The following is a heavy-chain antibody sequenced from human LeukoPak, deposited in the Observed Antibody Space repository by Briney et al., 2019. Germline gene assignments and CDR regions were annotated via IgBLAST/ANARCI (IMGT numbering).Heavy chain of an antibody. Sequence: SGPTLVNPTQTLTLTCTFSGFSLSSPGVGVGWIRQPPGKALEWLALTYWDESKLYSPSLRSRLTITKDASNNQVVLRMTNVDPMDTATYFCVYRPPLPRSGTPEPFNFWTQGILVTVSS. CDR2: TYWDESK. J-gene: IGHJ4*02. CDR3: VYRPPLPRSGTPEPFNF. CDR1: GFSLSSPGVG. D-gene: IGHD1-14*01. V-gene: IGHV2-5*02.